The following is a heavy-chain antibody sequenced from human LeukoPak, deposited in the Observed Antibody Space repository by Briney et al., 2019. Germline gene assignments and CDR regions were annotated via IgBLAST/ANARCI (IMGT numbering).Heavy chain of an antibody. V-gene: IGHV3-30*02. CDR1: GFTFGSYG. Sequence: GGSLRLSCAASGFTFGSYGIHWVRQAPGKGLEWVAFIRYDGSYRYYADSVKGRFTISRDNSKNTLYLQMNSLRAEDTAVYYCARNYYDSSDYWGQGTLVTVSS. J-gene: IGHJ4*02. D-gene: IGHD3-22*01. CDR2: IRYDGSYR. CDR3: ARNYYDSSDY.